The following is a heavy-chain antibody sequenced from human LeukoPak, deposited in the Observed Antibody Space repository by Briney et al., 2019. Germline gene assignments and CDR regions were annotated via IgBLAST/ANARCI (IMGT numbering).Heavy chain of an antibody. CDR2: IYFSGTT. J-gene: IGHJ5*02. D-gene: IGHD6-13*01. V-gene: IGHV4-59*08. CDR1: GDSINAYY. Sequence: SETLSLTCTVSGDSINAYYWGWIRQPPGEGLEWIGYIYFSGTTKYNPSLESRVTISVDTSKNQFSLKLSSVTAADTAVYYCARRRAEGGSNGHYNWFDPWGQGILVTVSS. CDR3: ARRRAEGGSNGHYNWFDP.